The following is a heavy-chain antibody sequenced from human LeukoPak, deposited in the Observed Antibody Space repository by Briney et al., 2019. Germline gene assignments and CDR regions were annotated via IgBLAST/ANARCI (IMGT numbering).Heavy chain of an antibody. V-gene: IGHV1-2*02. J-gene: IGHJ3*02. CDR3: ARVGRGSYQVMDI. CDR2: INPNSGGT. Sequence: ASVKLSCPSSGYTFTGYYMHWVRQPPGQGLEWMGSINPNSGGTNYAQKFQGRVTMTRDTSISTAYMELSRLISDDTAVYYCARVGRGSYQVMDIWGQGTMVTVSS. D-gene: IGHD1-26*01. CDR1: GYTFTGYY.